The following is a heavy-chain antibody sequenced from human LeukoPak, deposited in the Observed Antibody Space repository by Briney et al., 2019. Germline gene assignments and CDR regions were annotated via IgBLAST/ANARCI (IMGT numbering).Heavy chain of an antibody. CDR2: IYYSGSP. CDR3: AGSSPRGCVVVIIFDALDI. D-gene: IGHD3-22*01. Sequence: SETLSLTCTVSGGSISSYYWSWIRQPPGKGLEWIVYIYYSGSPNYNPSLKSRVTISVDTSKNQFSLKLSSVTAADAAVYYCAGSSPRGCVVVIIFDALDIWGQGTMVTVSS. V-gene: IGHV4-59*08. J-gene: IGHJ3*02. CDR1: GGSISSYY.